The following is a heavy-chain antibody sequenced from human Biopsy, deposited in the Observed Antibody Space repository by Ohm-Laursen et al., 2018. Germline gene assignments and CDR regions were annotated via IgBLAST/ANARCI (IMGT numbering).Heavy chain of an antibody. Sequence: PGTLSLTCAVYGGSFSGYYWSWIRQPPGKGLEWIGEINHRGSTNYNPSLKSRVTISVDTSKNQFSLKLRSVTAADTAVYYCARAVDYYDPYYYYGLDVWGQGTTVTVS. V-gene: IGHV4-34*01. D-gene: IGHD3-16*01. CDR2: INHRGST. CDR1: GGSFSGYY. J-gene: IGHJ6*02. CDR3: ARAVDYYDPYYYYGLDV.